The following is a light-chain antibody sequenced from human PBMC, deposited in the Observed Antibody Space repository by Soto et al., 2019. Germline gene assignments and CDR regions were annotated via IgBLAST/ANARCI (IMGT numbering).Light chain of an antibody. V-gene: IGKV3D-15*01. Sequence: EIVMTQSPATLSVSPGERATLSCRASQNILSNLAWYQQKPGPTPRLLIHGASTRATGIAARFSRSGSGTEFTLTISGLQSEDFATYYCQQYNNWPVTFGGGTKVDIK. CDR1: QNILSN. CDR3: QQYNNWPVT. J-gene: IGKJ4*01. CDR2: GAS.